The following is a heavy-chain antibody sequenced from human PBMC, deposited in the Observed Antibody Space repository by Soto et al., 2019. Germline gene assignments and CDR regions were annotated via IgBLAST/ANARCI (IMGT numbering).Heavy chain of an antibody. CDR2: IYTSGST. CDR1: GGSISSDY. V-gene: IGHV4-4*07. D-gene: IGHD3-16*01. Sequence: PSETLSLTCTVSGGSISSDYWSWIRQPAGKGLEWIGRIYTSGSTNYNPSLKSRVTMSVDTSKNQFSLKLSSVTTADTAVYYCARGGSMAASLYYYCGMDVWGQRTTGTV. J-gene: IGHJ6*02. CDR3: ARGGSMAASLYYYCGMDV.